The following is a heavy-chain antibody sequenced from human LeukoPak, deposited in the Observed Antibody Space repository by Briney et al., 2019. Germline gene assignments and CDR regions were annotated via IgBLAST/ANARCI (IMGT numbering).Heavy chain of an antibody. Sequence: GASVKVSCKLSGYSLTELSIHWVRQAPGKGLEWMGGFDPEYQKTIYAERFQDRVTLMEDTSTDTAYMERSSLRSDDTAVYYCATGGPMIAVVITSRPFDIWGQGTMVTVSS. D-gene: IGHD3-22*01. CDR1: GYSLTELS. CDR2: FDPEYQKT. J-gene: IGHJ3*02. V-gene: IGHV1-24*01. CDR3: ATGGPMIAVVITSRPFDI.